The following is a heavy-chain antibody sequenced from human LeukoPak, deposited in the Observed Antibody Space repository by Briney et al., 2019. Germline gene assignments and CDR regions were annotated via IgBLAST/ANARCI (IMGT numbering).Heavy chain of an antibody. J-gene: IGHJ4*02. V-gene: IGHV3-23*01. Sequence: GGFLRLSCAASGFTFSSYTMTWVRQAPGKGLEWASSISDSSGHTYYADSVRGRFTISRDNSKNTVFLQMNSLRAEDTAIYYCAKDIVVVPAATRGVYWGQGTLVTVSS. CDR1: GFTFSSYT. CDR2: ISDSSGHT. CDR3: AKDIVVVPAATRGVY. D-gene: IGHD2-2*01.